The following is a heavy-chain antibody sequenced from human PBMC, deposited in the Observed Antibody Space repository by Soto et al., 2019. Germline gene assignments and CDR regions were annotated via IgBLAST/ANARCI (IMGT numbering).Heavy chain of an antibody. J-gene: IGHJ3*02. D-gene: IGHD3-9*01. V-gene: IGHV1-18*01. CDR2: ISAYNGNT. CDR3: ARDGSIFRPHDAFDI. Sequence: VKVSCKASGYTFTSYGISWVRQAPGQGLEWMGWISAYNGNTNYAQTLQGRVTMTTDTSTSTAYMELRSLRSDDTAVYYCARDGSIFRPHDAFDIWGQGTMVTVSS. CDR1: GYTFTSYG.